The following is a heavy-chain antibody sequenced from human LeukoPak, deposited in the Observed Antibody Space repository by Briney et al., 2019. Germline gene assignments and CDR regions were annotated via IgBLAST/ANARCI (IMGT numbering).Heavy chain of an antibody. CDR2: IYFNGST. Sequence: SATLSLTCTDYGGTISSYYWSCSRQHPQKRLKRIEYIYFNGSTNYNTSVKSRVTILVDTSKNQFSLKLNSVTAEDTAVYYCGRHQLYGRGASCYPDWFVPWGQGILVTVSS. J-gene: IGHJ5*02. CDR1: GGTISSYY. V-gene: IGHV4-59*08. CDR3: GRHQLYGRGASCYPDWFVP. D-gene: IGHD2-15*01.